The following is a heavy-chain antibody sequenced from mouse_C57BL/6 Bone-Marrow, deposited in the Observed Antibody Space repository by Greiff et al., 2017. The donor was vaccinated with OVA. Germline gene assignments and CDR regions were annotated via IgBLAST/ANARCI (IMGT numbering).Heavy chain of an antibody. J-gene: IGHJ3*01. CDR1: GYTFTSYW. V-gene: IGHV1-5*01. CDR3: TRADYGYDWFAY. Sequence: EVKLMESGTVLARPGASVKMSCKTSGYTFTSYWMHWVKQRPGQGLEWIGAIYPGNSDTSYNQKFKGKAKLTAVTSASTAYMELSSLTNEDSAVYYCTRADYGYDWFAYWGQGTLVTVSA. CDR2: IYPGNSDT. D-gene: IGHD2-2*01.